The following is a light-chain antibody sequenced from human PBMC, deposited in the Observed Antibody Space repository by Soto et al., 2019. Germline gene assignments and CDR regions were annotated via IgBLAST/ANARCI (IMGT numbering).Light chain of an antibody. V-gene: IGLV2-8*01. CDR1: SSDIGGYNY. CDR2: ELS. CDR3: CSHAGSNTFVV. J-gene: IGLJ2*01. Sequence: QSALTQPPSASGSPGQSVTISCTGTSSDIGGYNYVSWYQQHPGNAPKLMMYELSKRPSGVPYRFSGYKSGNTASLTDSWVQAEDEADYYCCSHAGSNTFVVFGGGTKLTVL.